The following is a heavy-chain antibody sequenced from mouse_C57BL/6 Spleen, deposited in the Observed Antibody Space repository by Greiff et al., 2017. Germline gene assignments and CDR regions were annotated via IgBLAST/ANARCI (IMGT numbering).Heavy chain of an antibody. CDR2: IDPSDSST. CDR1: GYTFTSYW. D-gene: IGHD2-10*01. J-gene: IGHJ4*01. CDR3: ARRSGLLNYAMDY. V-gene: IGHV1-59*01. Sequence: QVQLQQPGAELVRPGTSVKLSCKASGYTFTSYWMHWVKPRPGQGLEWIGVIDPSDSSTNYNQKFKGKATLTVDTSSSTAYRQLSSRTSADSAVYYSARRSGLLNYAMDYWGQGTSVTVSS.